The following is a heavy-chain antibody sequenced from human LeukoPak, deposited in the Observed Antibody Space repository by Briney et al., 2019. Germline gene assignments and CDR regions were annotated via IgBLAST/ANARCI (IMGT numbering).Heavy chain of an antibody. V-gene: IGHV3-7*01. Sequence: GGSLRLSCADSGFTFSTYWMSWVRQVPGKGLEWVANIKQDGSEKYYVDSVKGRFTISRDNAKNSLYLQMNSLRAEDTAVYYCARASAVAGTRDYWGQGTLVTVSS. CDR3: ARASAVAGTRDY. J-gene: IGHJ4*02. CDR2: IKQDGSEK. D-gene: IGHD6-19*01. CDR1: GFTFSTYW.